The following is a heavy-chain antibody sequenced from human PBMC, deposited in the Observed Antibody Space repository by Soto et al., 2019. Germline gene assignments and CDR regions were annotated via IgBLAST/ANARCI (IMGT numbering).Heavy chain of an antibody. V-gene: IGHV4-30-4*01. CDR3: AGGGGFGATTIDY. J-gene: IGHJ4*02. CDR2: IYYSGST. D-gene: IGHD3-10*01. Sequence: SETLSLTCTVSGGSISSGDYYWSWIRQPPGKGLEWIGYIYYSGSTYYNPSLKSRVTISVDTSKNQFSLKLSSVTAADTAVYYCAGGGGFGATTIDYWGQGTLVTVSS. CDR1: GGSISSGDYY.